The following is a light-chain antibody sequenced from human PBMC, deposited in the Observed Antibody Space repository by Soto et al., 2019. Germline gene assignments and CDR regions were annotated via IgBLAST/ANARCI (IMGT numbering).Light chain of an antibody. CDR2: EGS. J-gene: IGLJ3*02. CDR1: SGDIGRYNL. V-gene: IGLV2-23*01. Sequence: QSALTQPASLSGSPGQSITISCTGTSGDIGRYNLVSWFQQFPAKAPKVIIYEGSERPSGVSDRFSGSQSGNTASLTISGLRDEDEADYYCCSYASSGTLLFGGGTKVTVL. CDR3: CSYASSGTLL.